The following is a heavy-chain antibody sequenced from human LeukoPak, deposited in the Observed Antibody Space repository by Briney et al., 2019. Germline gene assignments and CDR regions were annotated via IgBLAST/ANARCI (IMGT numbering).Heavy chain of an antibody. D-gene: IGHD3-22*01. CDR1: GFTFSDYS. CDR3: ARMDYYDSSGYPPVDI. CDR2: ISSGSSYK. Sequence: GGSLRLSCAASGFTFSDYSMKWVRQAPGKGLEWVSSISSGSSYKYYGDSVEGRFTISRDNAKNSLYLQMNSLGAEDTAVYYCARMDYYDSSGYPPVDIWGQGTMVTVSS. J-gene: IGHJ3*02. V-gene: IGHV3-21*01.